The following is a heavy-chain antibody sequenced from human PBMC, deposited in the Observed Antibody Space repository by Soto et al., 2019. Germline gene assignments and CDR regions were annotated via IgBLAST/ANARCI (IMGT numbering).Heavy chain of an antibody. CDR1: GFTFSSYG. Sequence: GGSLRLSCAASGFTFSSYGMHWVRQAPGKGLEWVANIKEDGSEKNYVDSVKGRFTISRDNAKNSLYLQMNSLKTEDTAVYYCAKEGGYCSSTSCYGRVYYWGQGTLVTVSS. J-gene: IGHJ4*02. CDR3: AKEGGYCSSTSCYGRVYY. V-gene: IGHV3-7*03. D-gene: IGHD2-2*03. CDR2: IKEDGSEK.